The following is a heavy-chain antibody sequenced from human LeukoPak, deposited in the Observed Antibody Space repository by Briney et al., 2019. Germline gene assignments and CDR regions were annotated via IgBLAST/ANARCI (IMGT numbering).Heavy chain of an antibody. J-gene: IGHJ4*02. CDR2: MSAGDAST. V-gene: IGHV3-23*01. CDR3: AKQLGYCSDGSCYFPY. CDR1: GFTFSTYA. D-gene: IGHD2-15*01. Sequence: GGSLRLSCAASGFTFSTYAMSWVRQPPGKGLEWVSTMSAGDASTYYADSVQGRFTISRDNSKNTLSLQMNTLRAEDTAVYYCAKQLGYCSDGSCYFPYWGQGTLVTVSS.